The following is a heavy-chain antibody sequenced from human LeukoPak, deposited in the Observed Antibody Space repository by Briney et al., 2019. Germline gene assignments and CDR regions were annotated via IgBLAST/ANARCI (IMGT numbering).Heavy chain of an antibody. J-gene: IGHJ4*02. CDR2: IYSGGST. Sequence: GRSLRLSCAGSGFTFSNYGMHWVRQAPGKGLEWVSVIYSGGSTYYADSVKGRFTISRDNSKNTLYLQMNSLRAEDTAVYYCASAIVGATIFDYWGQGTLVNVSS. CDR3: ASAIVGATIFDY. CDR1: GFTFSNYG. D-gene: IGHD1-26*01. V-gene: IGHV3-66*02.